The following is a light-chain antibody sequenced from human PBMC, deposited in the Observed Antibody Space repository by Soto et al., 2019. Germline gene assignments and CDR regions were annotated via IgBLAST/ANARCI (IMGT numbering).Light chain of an antibody. CDR1: QSVSTGS. J-gene: IGKJ4*01. V-gene: IGKV3-20*01. CDR3: QQYSSLPHT. CDR2: GAS. Sequence: EIVLTQSPGTLSLSPGERATLSCRASQSVSTGSLAWFQQKPGQAPRLRNYGASSRSPGIPDRFSGSGSGTDFTLTISSLEPEDFAVYYCQQYSSLPHTFGGGTKVEIK.